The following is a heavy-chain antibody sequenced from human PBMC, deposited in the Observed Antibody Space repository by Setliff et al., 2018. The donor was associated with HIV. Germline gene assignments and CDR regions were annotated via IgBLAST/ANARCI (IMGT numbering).Heavy chain of an antibody. V-gene: IGHV4-39*01. D-gene: IGHD3-10*01. J-gene: IGHJ4*02. CDR2: FYYSGST. CDR1: GGSISSTTSY. CDR3: ARSSYYGSGSYTDY. Sequence: PSETLSLTCVVSGGSISSTTSYWGWIRQPPGKGLEYIGSFYYSGSTYYNPSLKSRVTISVDTSKKQFSLKLRSVTAADTAVYYCARSSYYGSGSYTDYWGQGTLVTVSS.